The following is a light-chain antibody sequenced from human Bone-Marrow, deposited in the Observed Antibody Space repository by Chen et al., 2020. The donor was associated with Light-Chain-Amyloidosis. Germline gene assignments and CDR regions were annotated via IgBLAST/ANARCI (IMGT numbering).Light chain of an antibody. CDR2: LAS. Sequence: DIRMTQSPSSLSASVGDKITISCRTSHHIENYLNWYQPNPGTAPKLLIFLASRLQSGVPSRFSGRGSGTSFTLTIDNLQPEDFATYYCQQSYSLPLTFGGGTKV. V-gene: IGKV1-39*01. J-gene: IGKJ4*02. CDR3: QQSYSLPLT. CDR1: HHIENY.